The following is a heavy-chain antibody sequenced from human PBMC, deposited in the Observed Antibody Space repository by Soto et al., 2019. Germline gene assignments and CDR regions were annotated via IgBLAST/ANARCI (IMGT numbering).Heavy chain of an antibody. D-gene: IGHD3-3*01. J-gene: IGHJ3*02. CDR1: NYTFSTYG. CDR2: ISADNGDT. V-gene: IGHV1-18*01. Sequence: QVQLVQSGAEVKEPGASVKVSCRAPNYTFSTYGINWVRQAPGQGLEWMGGISADNGDTKYAQKVQGRVTMTTDTSTSTVYMELRSLRSDDTAIYYCARDRYGDSWSGYSSDVGFDMWGQGTMVTVSS. CDR3: ARDRYGDSWSGYSSDVGFDM.